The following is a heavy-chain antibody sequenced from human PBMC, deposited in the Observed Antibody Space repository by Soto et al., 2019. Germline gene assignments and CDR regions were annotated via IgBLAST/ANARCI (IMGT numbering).Heavy chain of an antibody. Sequence: QVQLVQSGAEVKKPGSSVKVSCKASGGTFSSYAISWVRQAPGQGLEWMGGIIPIFGTANYAQKFQGRVTITADESKSTAYMELSSLRSEDTAVYYCARDDREPGIAAQPAYYYGMDVWGQGTTVTVSS. V-gene: IGHV1-69*12. CDR3: ARDDREPGIAAQPAYYYGMDV. D-gene: IGHD6-13*01. CDR2: IIPIFGTA. J-gene: IGHJ6*02. CDR1: GGTFSSYA.